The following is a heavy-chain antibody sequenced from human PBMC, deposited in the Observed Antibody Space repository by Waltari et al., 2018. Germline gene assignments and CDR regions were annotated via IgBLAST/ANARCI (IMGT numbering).Heavy chain of an antibody. J-gene: IGHJ4*02. CDR2: IYYNGAT. Sequence: QVQLHESGPGLVKPSETLSLPCSVSGGSLRSYFWHWIRQPPGKGLEWIGYIYYNGATNYNPSLRSRLTISVDTAENQFSLRLSSVTTADTAVYYCAREIYGGNSRPFDYWGQGTLATVSS. D-gene: IGHD2-21*02. V-gene: IGHV4-59*01. CDR1: GGSLRSYF. CDR3: AREIYGGNSRPFDY.